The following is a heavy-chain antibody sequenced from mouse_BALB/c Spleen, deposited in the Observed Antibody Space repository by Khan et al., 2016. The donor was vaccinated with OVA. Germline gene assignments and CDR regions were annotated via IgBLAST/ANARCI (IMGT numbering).Heavy chain of an antibody. CDR1: GYSITSDYA. CDR3: ARVYGGDFDY. V-gene: IGHV3-2*02. Sequence: EVKLLELGPGLVKPSQSLSLTCTVTGYSITSDYAWNWIRQFPGNKLEWMGFISYSGNTNYNPSLKSRISITRNTSKNQFFLQLNSVTTEDTATYYCARVYGGDFDYWGQGTTLTVSS. D-gene: IGHD1-1*01. J-gene: IGHJ2*01. CDR2: ISYSGNT.